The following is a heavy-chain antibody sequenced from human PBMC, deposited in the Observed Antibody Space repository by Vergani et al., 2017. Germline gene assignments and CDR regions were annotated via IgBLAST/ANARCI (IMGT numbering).Heavy chain of an antibody. Sequence: QVQLQESGPGLVKPSQTLSLTCTVSGGSISSGSYYWSWIRQPAGKGLEWIGRIYTSGSTNYNPSLKSRVTMSVDTSKNQFSLTLSSVTAADTAVYYCARDPRPGGGFDIWGQGTMVTVSS. CDR2: IYTSGST. D-gene: IGHD2-15*01. CDR1: GGSISSGSYY. J-gene: IGHJ3*02. CDR3: ARDPRPGGGFDI. V-gene: IGHV4-61*02.